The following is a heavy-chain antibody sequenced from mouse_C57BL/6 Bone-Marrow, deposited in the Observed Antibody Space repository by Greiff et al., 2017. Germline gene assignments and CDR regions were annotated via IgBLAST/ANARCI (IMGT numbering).Heavy chain of an antibody. D-gene: IGHD1-1*01. CDR1: GYTFTSYW. J-gene: IGHJ3*01. CDR3: AMGITTVVAPFAY. Sequence: QVQLQQPGAELVKPGASVKVSCKASGYTFTSYWMHWVKQRPSQGLEWIGRIHPSDSDTNYNQKFKGKATLTVAKSSSTAYMQLSSLTSEDSAVYYCAMGITTVVAPFAYWGQGTLVTVSA. CDR2: IHPSDSDT. V-gene: IGHV1-74*01.